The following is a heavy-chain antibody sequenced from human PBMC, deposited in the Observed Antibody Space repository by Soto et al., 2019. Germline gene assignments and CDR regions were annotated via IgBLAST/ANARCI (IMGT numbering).Heavy chain of an antibody. J-gene: IGHJ4*02. CDR2: IYSGGST. Sequence: GGSLRLSCAASGFTVSSNYISWVRQAPGKGLEWVSVIYSGGSTYYADSVKGRFTISRDNSKNTLYLQMNSLRAEDTAVYYCARGTYGDPFDYWGQGTLVTVSS. CDR3: ARGTYGDPFDY. CDR1: GFTVSSNY. D-gene: IGHD4-17*01. V-gene: IGHV3-66*01.